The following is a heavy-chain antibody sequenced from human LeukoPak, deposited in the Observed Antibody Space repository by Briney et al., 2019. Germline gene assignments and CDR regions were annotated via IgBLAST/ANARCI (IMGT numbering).Heavy chain of an antibody. Sequence: GGSLRLSCAASGFTFSSYAMSWVRQAPGKGLEWVSYISSSGSTIYYADSVKGRFTISRDNAKNSLYLQMNSLRAEDTAVYYCARDRRGYDFGYFDLWGRGTLVTVSS. V-gene: IGHV3-48*04. J-gene: IGHJ2*01. CDR1: GFTFSSYA. CDR3: ARDRRGYDFGYFDL. D-gene: IGHD5-12*01. CDR2: ISSSGSTI.